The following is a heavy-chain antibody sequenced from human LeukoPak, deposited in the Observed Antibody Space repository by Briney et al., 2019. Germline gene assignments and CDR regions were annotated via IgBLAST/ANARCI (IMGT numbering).Heavy chain of an antibody. D-gene: IGHD3-10*01. CDR1: GFTFSSYE. CDR2: ISSSGSTI. Sequence: GGSLRLSCAASGFTFSSYEMNWVRQAPGKGLEWVSYISSSGSTIYYADSVKGRFTISRDNAKNALYLQMNSLRAEDTAVYYCARDGYYGSGSYDYWGQGTLVIVSS. V-gene: IGHV3-48*03. J-gene: IGHJ4*02. CDR3: ARDGYYGSGSYDY.